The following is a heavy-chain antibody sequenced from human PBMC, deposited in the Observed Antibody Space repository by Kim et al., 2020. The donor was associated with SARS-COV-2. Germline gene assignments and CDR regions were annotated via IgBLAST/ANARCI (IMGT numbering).Heavy chain of an antibody. D-gene: IGHD5-12*01. V-gene: IGHV3-23*01. CDR1: GFTFSSYA. Sequence: GGSLRLSCAASGFTFSSYAMSWVRQAPGKGLEWVSAISGSGGSTYYADSVKGRFTISRDNSKNTLYLQMNSLRAEDTAVYYCAHIKGYRRWLQYPEDAFDIWGQGTMVTVSS. CDR2: ISGSGGST. CDR3: AHIKGYRRWLQYPEDAFDI. J-gene: IGHJ3*02.